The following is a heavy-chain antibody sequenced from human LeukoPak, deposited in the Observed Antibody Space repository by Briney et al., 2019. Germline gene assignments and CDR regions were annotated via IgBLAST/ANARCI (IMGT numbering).Heavy chain of an antibody. CDR3: ARGIADFWSGYEDY. D-gene: IGHD3-3*01. V-gene: IGHV1-8*01. J-gene: IGHJ4*02. Sequence: GASVKVSCKASGYAFTSYDTNWVRQATGQGLEWMGWMNPNSGNTGYAQKFQGRVTMTRNTSISTAYMELSSLRSEDTAVYYCARGIADFWSGYEDYWGQGTLVTVSS. CDR2: MNPNSGNT. CDR1: GYAFTSYD.